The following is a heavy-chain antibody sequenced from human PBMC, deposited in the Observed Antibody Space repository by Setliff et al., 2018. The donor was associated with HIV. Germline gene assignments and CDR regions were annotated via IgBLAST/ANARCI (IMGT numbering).Heavy chain of an antibody. J-gene: IGHJ4*02. Sequence: SETLSLTCTVSGGSISSGSYYWSWSRQPAGKGLEWIGRISTRGPRYNPSLETRVTISVDTSKSQFFLMLSSVTAADTAVYYCARASSDIPGVDSNYFDDWGQGTLVTAPQ. CDR1: GGSISSGSYY. CDR2: ISTRGPR. CDR3: ARASSDIPGVDSNYFDD. D-gene: IGHD2-2*01. V-gene: IGHV4-61*02.